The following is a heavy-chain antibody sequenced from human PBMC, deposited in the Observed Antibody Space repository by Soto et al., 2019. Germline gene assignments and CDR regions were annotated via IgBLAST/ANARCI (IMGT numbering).Heavy chain of an antibody. CDR1: EFTFS. CDR2: ISNDGSST. CDR3: AQRPDAFDI. V-gene: IGHV3-23*01. Sequence: PGGSLRLSCVGSEFTFSMTWVRQAPGKGLEWVSMISNDGSSTYCADSVKGRFTISRDNSKKILYLQMNSLRAEDTAVYYCAQRPDAFDIWGQGTMVTVSS. J-gene: IGHJ3*02.